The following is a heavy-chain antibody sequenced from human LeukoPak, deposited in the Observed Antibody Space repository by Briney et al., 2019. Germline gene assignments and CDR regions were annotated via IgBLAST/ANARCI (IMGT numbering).Heavy chain of an antibody. D-gene: IGHD4-17*01. J-gene: IGHJ4*02. CDR2: ISSSGSTI. Sequence: GGSLRLSCAVSGFTLSDYYMSWIRQAPGKGLEWVSYISSSGSTIYYADSVKGRFTISRDNAKNSLYLQKNSLRAEDTAVYYCASLHYGDYYFDYWGQGTLVTVSS. V-gene: IGHV3-11*01. CDR1: GFTLSDYY. CDR3: ASLHYGDYYFDY.